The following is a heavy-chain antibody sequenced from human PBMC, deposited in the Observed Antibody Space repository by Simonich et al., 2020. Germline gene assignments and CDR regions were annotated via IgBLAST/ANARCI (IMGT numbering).Heavy chain of an antibody. CDR2: IGGSGGST. D-gene: IGHD2-2*01. V-gene: IGHV3-23*01. CDR3: AKEESYSSTSCYDAFDI. Sequence: EVQLLESGGGLVQPGGSLRLSCAASGFNFSSYAMSWVRQAPWEGLEWCSAIGGSGGSTYYADSVKGRFTISRDNSKNTLYLQMNSLRAEDTAVYYCAKEESYSSTSCYDAFDIWGQGTMVTVSS. J-gene: IGHJ3*02. CDR1: GFNFSSYA.